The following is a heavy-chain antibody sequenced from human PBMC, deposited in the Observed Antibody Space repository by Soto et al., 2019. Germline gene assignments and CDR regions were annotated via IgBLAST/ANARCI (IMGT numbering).Heavy chain of an antibody. CDR1: GGSISSYY. J-gene: IGHJ6*03. CDR3: ASAVLGYCSSTSCQPDYYYMDV. V-gene: IGHV4-59*01. CDR2: IYYSGST. Sequence: PSETLSLTCTVSGGSISSYYWSWIRQPPGKGLEWIGYIYYSGSTNYNPSLKSRVTISVDTSKNQFSLKLSSVTAADTAVYYCASAVLGYCSSTSCQPDYYYMDVWGKGTTVTVSS. D-gene: IGHD2-2*01.